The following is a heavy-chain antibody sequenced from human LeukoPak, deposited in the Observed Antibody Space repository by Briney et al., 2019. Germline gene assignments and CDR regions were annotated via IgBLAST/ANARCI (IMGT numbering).Heavy chain of an antibody. CDR3: ARGRSYYDFWSGYYTPPYFDY. V-gene: IGHV4-34*01. CDR1: GGSFSGYY. J-gene: IGHJ4*02. D-gene: IGHD3-3*01. CDR2: INHSGST. Sequence: SETLSLTCAVYGGSFSGYYWSWIRQPPGKGLEWIGEINHSGSTNYNPSLKSRVTISVDTSKNQFSLKLSSVTAADTAVYYRARGRSYYDFWSGYYTPPYFDYWGQGTLVTVSS.